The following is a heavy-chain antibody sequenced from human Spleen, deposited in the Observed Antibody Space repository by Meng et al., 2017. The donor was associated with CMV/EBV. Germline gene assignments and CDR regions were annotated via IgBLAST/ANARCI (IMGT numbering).Heavy chain of an antibody. V-gene: IGHV1-2*02. D-gene: IGHD3-10*01. J-gene: IGHJ3*02. Sequence: ASVKVSCKASGYTFTSYGISWVRQAPGQGLEWMGWINPNSGGTNYAQKFQGRVTMTRDTSISTAYMELSRLRSDDTAVYYCAREHITMVRGEAFDIWGQGTMVTVSS. CDR3: AREHITMVRGEAFDI. CDR2: INPNSGGT. CDR1: GYTFTSYG.